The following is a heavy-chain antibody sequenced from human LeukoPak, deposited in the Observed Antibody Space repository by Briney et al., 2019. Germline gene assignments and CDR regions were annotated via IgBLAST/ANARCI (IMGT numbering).Heavy chain of an antibody. CDR3: ARDLAVAAPDDAFDI. V-gene: IGHV3-30*03. CDR1: GFTFSNYW. J-gene: IGHJ3*02. D-gene: IGHD6-19*01. Sequence: QTGGSLRLSCAASGFTFSNYWMGWVRQAPGKGLEWVAVISYDGSNKYYADSVKGRFTISRDNSKNTLYLQMNSLRAEDTAVYYCARDLAVAAPDDAFDIWGQGTMVTVSS. CDR2: ISYDGSNK.